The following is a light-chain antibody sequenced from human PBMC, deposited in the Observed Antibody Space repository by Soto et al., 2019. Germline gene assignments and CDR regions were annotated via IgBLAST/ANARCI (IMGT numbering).Light chain of an antibody. CDR1: QSISSW. V-gene: IGKV1-5*03. Sequence: EIQMTQSPSTLSASVWDRVTITCKASQSISSWLAWYQQQPGKATKLLLYQASSLQSGVPSRFSGSGSGTEYSTPISSLQPADSSTYYCQQYNSHDESAFGRGTKVDIK. CDR2: QAS. J-gene: IGKJ4*01. CDR3: QQYNSHDESA.